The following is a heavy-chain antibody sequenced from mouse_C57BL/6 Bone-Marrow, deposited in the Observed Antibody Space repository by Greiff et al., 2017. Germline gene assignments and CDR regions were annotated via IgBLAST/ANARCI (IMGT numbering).Heavy chain of an antibody. V-gene: IGHV1-19*01. CDR1: GYTFTDYY. D-gene: IGHD2-10*02. CDR2: INPYNGGT. Sequence: DVQLQESGPVLVKPGASVKMSCKASGYTFTDYYMNWVKQSHGKSLEWIGVINPYNGGTSYNQKFKGKATLTVDKSSSTAYMELNSLTSEDSAVYYCARVWSLGDYWGQGTTLTVSS. J-gene: IGHJ2*01. CDR3: ARVWSLGDY.